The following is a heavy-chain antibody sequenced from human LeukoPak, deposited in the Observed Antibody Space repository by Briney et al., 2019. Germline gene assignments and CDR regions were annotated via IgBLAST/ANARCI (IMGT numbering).Heavy chain of an antibody. CDR1: GYTFTSYY. J-gene: IGHJ4*02. CDR3: ARDRVGRWFGELD. D-gene: IGHD3-10*01. V-gene: IGHV1-46*01. CDR2: INPSGGST. Sequence: ASVKVSCKASGYTFTSYYMHWVRPAPGQGLEWMGIINPSGGSTSYAQKFQGRVTMTRDTSTSTVYMELSSLRSEDTAVYYCARDRVGRWFGELDWGQGTLVTASS.